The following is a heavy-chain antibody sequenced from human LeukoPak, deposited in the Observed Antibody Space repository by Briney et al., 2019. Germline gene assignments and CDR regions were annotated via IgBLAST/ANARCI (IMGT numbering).Heavy chain of an antibody. CDR2: TRNKANSYTT. V-gene: IGHV3-72*01. CDR1: GFTFSDHY. D-gene: IGHD4-17*01. CDR3: ARVDYGEAFDI. Sequence: GGSLRLSCAASGFTFSDHYMDWARQAPGKGLEWVGRTRNKANSYTTEYAASVKGRFTISRDDSKNSLYLQMNSLKTEDTAVYYCARVDYGEAFDIWGQGTMVTVSS. J-gene: IGHJ3*02.